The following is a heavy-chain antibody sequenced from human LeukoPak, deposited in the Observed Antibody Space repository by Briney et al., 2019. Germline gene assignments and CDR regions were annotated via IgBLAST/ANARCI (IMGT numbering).Heavy chain of an antibody. CDR3: ARAGAVVDNWFDP. D-gene: IGHD2-15*01. CDR1: GYTFTGYY. V-gene: IGHV1-18*04. Sequence: GASVKVSCKASGYTFTGYYMHWVRQAPGQGLEWMGWISAYNGNTNYAQKPQGRVTMTTDTSTSTAYMELRSLRSDDTAVYYCARAGAVVDNWFDPWGQGTLVTVSS. CDR2: ISAYNGNT. J-gene: IGHJ5*02.